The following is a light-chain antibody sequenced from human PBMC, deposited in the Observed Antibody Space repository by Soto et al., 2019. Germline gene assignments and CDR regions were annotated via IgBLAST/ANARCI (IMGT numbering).Light chain of an antibody. V-gene: IGKV3-20*01. J-gene: IGKJ5*01. Sequence: EIVVTQSPGTLSLSPGERATLSCRASPSVSSSYLAWYQQKPGQTPRLLISGASSRATDMPDRFNGRGPGTDFRRHIRRREPEDFAVYYFQQYGSAPITFGQGTRLQIK. CDR3: QQYGSAPIT. CDR1: PSVSSSY. CDR2: GAS.